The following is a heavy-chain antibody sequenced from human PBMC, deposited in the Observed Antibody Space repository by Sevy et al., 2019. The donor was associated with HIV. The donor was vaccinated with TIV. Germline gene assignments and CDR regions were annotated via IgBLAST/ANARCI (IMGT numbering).Heavy chain of an antibody. Sequence: GSVKVSCKASGYTFTTYDINWVRQATGQGLEWMGWMNPNSGATGYAQNFQGRVTITGNTSISTAYLELSSLKSEDTAVYFCARGDPDSDPSGDDAFDIWGRGTMVTVSS. V-gene: IGHV1-8*03. CDR3: ARGDPDSDPSGDDAFDI. D-gene: IGHD1-26*01. CDR1: GYTFTTYD. J-gene: IGHJ3*02. CDR2: MNPNSGAT.